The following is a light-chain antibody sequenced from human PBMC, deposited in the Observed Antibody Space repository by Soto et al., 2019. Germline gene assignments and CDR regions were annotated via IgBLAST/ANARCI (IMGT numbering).Light chain of an antibody. Sequence: QSVLTQSPSASASLGASVRLTCTLNSGHSSYAIAWHQQQPEKGPQFLMKVNSDGSHIKGDGIPDRFSGSSSGAERYLTISSLQSEDEADYYCQTWGNGFWVFGGGTKVTVL. CDR3: QTWGNGFWV. V-gene: IGLV4-69*01. J-gene: IGLJ3*02. CDR1: SGHSSYA. CDR2: VNSDGSH.